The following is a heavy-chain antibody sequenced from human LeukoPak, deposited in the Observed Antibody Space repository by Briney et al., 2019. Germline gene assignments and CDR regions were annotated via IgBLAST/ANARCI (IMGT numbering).Heavy chain of an antibody. CDR3: AKDLGSVVTPPSLDF. J-gene: IGHJ4*02. V-gene: IGHV3-23*01. Sequence: GGSLRLSCAASGLTFSSYAMSWVRQAPGKGLEWVSAISGSGGDTYYADSVKGRFTISRDNSKNTLYLQMSSLRAEDTAVYYCAKDLGSVVTPPSLDFWGQGTLVTVSS. CDR2: ISGSGGDT. D-gene: IGHD4-23*01. CDR1: GLTFSSYA.